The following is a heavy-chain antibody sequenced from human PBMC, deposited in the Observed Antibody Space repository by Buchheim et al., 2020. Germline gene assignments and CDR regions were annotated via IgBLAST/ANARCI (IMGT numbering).Heavy chain of an antibody. J-gene: IGHJ5*02. CDR3: ASDFSGTNGGCFDP. CDR1: GFTFSSYE. CDR2: ISSSGSTI. V-gene: IGHV3-48*03. Sequence: EVQLVESGGALVQPGGSLRLSCAASGFTFSSYEMNWVRQAPGKGLEWVSYISSSGSTIYYADSVKGRFIISRDNAKNSLYLQMNSLRAEDTAVYYCASDFSGTNGGCFDPWGQGTL. D-gene: IGHD1-7*01.